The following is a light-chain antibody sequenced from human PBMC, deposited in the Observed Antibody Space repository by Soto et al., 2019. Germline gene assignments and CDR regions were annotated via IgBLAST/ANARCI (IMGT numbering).Light chain of an antibody. Sequence: QSVLTQPPSVSGAPGQWVTISRTGSSSNIGAGYDVHWYQQLPGTAPKLLIYGNSNRPSGVPDRFSGSKSGTSASLAITGLQAEDEADYYCQSYDSSLSGYVFGTGTKVTVL. CDR2: GNS. J-gene: IGLJ1*01. CDR3: QSYDSSLSGYV. V-gene: IGLV1-40*01. CDR1: SSNIGAGYD.